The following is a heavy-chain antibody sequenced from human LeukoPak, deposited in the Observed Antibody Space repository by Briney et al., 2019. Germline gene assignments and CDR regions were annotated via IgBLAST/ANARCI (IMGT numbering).Heavy chain of an antibody. V-gene: IGHV5-10-1*01. CDR2: INPSDSYT. CDR3: AAMGSAYYGDFDY. CDR1: GYSFTGYW. Sequence: GESLKISCQGSGYSFTGYWISWVRQMPGKGLEWMGKINPSDSYTNFSPSFQGHVPISADKSINTAYLQWSSLKASDTAMYYCAAMGSAYYGDFDYWGQGTLVTVSS. J-gene: IGHJ4*02. D-gene: IGHD3-3*01.